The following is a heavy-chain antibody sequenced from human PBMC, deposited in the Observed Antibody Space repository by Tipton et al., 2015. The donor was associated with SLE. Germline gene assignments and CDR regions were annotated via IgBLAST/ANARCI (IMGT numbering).Heavy chain of an antibody. CDR3: ARGWGLYYFDY. Sequence: TPSLTCTVTGGSISSYYWSWIRQPPGKGLEWIGYIYYSGRTNYNPSLKSRVTISVDTSKNQFSLKLSSVTAADTAVYYCARGWGLYYFDYWGQGTLVTVSS. J-gene: IGHJ4*02. D-gene: IGHD3-16*01. CDR1: GGSISSYY. V-gene: IGHV4-59*01. CDR2: IYYSGRT.